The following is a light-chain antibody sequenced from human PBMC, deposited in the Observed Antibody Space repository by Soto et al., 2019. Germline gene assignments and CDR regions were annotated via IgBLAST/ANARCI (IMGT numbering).Light chain of an antibody. CDR2: AAS. J-gene: IGKJ5*01. Sequence: EIVMTQSPSTLAVSPGERATLSCRASQSVRSNLAWYQQKPGQAPRLVIYAASTRATGIPDSFSGSVSGTEFTLTISSLQYEDFAAHYCQQYNEWPPFTFGQGTRLEIK. CDR3: QQYNEWPPFT. V-gene: IGKV3-15*01. CDR1: QSVRSN.